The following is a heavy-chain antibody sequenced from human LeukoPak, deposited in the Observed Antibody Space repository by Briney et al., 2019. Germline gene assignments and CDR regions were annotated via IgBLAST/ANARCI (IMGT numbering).Heavy chain of an antibody. CDR3: AIHKRGLSDYYFSYMDV. J-gene: IGHJ6*03. D-gene: IGHD3-10*01. Sequence: ASVKVSCKASGDIRKSVITWVRRVPGQGLEWIGGIIPIYSPVKYAQKFQGRVTITADESTSTAYMELSSLRSDDTAVYYCAIHKRGLSDYYFSYMDVWGKGTTVTISS. CDR2: IIPIYSPV. CDR1: GDIRKSV. V-gene: IGHV1-69*13.